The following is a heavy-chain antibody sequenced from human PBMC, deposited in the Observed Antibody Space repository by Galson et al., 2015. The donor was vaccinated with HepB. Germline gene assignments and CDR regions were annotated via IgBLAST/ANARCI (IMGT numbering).Heavy chain of an antibody. V-gene: IGHV2-26*01. CDR1: GFSLSNGRMG. J-gene: IGHJ2*01. D-gene: IGHD6-6*01. CDR2: SFSNDEK. Sequence: PALVKPTQPLTLTCTVSGFSLSNGRMGVSWLRQPPGKALEWLAHSFSNDEKSYTTSLKSRLTISKDTSKSQVVLTMTNMDPVDTATYYCARSRSSSSGSDWYFDLWGRGILVTVSS. CDR3: ARSRSSSSGSDWYFDL.